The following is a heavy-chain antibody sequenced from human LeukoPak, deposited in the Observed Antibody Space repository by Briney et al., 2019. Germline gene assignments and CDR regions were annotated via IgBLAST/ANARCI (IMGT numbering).Heavy chain of an antibody. CDR3: AKVIFRGLFQGRYFDY. CDR2: ISSRSSYI. D-gene: IGHD2-21*01. V-gene: IGHV3-21*04. Sequence: GGSLRLSCAASGLTFSRSTMNWVRQAPGKGLEWVSSISSRSSYIYNADSVKGRFTISRDNSKNTLYLQMNSLRAEDTAVYYCAKVIFRGLFQGRYFDYWGQGTLVTVSS. J-gene: IGHJ4*02. CDR1: GLTFSRST.